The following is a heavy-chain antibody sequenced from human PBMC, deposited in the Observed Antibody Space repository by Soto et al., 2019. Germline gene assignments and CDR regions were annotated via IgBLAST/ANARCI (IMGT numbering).Heavy chain of an antibody. D-gene: IGHD2-21*01. CDR2: VFWNDDK. Sequence: QITLKESGPTLVKPKQTLTLTCTFSGFSFGVSGVSVGWIRQPPGRALEWLGLVFWNDDKRYSPSLESRLTLTKDTSNNQVVLTVTNLDPGDTGTYYCARAYTYDFDHWGQGTLVTVSS. V-gene: IGHV2-5*01. J-gene: IGHJ4*02. CDR1: GFSFGVSGVS. CDR3: ARAYTYDFDH.